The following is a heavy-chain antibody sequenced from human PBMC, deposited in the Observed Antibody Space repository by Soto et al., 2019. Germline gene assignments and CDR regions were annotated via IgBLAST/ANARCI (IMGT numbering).Heavy chain of an antibody. CDR1: GFTLSGYA. J-gene: IGHJ6*03. D-gene: IGHD3-16*01. CDR2: ISSNGVGT. CDR3: GGRARPDFYYMAV. V-gene: IGHV3-64*01. Sequence: EVQLAESGGGLAQPGGSLRLSCAASGFTLSGYAMDWVRQAPGKGLEYVSGISSNGVGTYYANSVQGRFTISRDNSKNWVYLQMGGGRPKEMAVHYWGGRARPDFYYMAVGEKGPTVPVS.